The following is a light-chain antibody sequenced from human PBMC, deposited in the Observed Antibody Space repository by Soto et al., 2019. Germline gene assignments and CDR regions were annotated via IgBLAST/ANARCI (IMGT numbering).Light chain of an antibody. CDR2: YNS. J-gene: IGLJ2*01. CDR1: DIGSKS. V-gene: IGLV3-21*04. CDR3: QVWHSSSDHRV. Sequence: SYELTQPPSVSVGPGKTARITCGGNDIGSKSVHWYQQKPGQAPVLVIYYNSDRPSGIPERFSGSNSGNTATLTISRVEAGDEADYYCQVWHSSSDHRVFGGGTKLTVL.